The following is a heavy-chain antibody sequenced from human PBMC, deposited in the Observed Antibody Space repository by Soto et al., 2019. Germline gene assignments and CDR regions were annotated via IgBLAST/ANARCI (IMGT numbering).Heavy chain of an antibody. CDR2: ISFEESNK. CDR3: AKDLEDYNYEYKCHD. J-gene: IGHJ4*02. Sequence: GGSLRLSCAASGFSFSAYGMHWLRQAPGKGREWVAVISFEESNKFYADSVQGRFTISRDNSRNTLYLQMNSLRPEDTAVYYCAKDLEDYNYEYKCHDWGQGT. V-gene: IGHV3-30*18. CDR1: GFSFSAYG. D-gene: IGHD3-16*01.